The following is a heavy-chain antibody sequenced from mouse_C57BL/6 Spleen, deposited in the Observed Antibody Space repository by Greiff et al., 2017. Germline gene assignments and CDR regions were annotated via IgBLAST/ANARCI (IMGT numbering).Heavy chain of an antibody. CDR1: GYSITSGYD. V-gene: IGHV3-1*01. Sequence: DVKLQESGPGMVKPSQSLSLTCTVTGYSITSGYDWHWIRHFPGNKLEWMGYISYSGSTNYNPSLKSRISITHDTSKNHFFLKLNSVTTEDTATXYCARGGPDYYGRAMDYWGQGTSVTVSS. J-gene: IGHJ4*01. CDR3: ARGGPDYYGRAMDY. D-gene: IGHD1-1*01. CDR2: ISYSGST.